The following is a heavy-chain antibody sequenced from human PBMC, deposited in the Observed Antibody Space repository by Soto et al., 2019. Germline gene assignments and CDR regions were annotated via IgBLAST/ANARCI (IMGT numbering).Heavy chain of an antibody. J-gene: IGHJ4*02. D-gene: IGHD1-26*01. CDR1: GYTFTTYG. CDR3: ARDRGSGSYYARFDY. V-gene: IGHV1-18*01. CDR2: ISSYNGDT. Sequence: QVQLVQSRAEVKKPGASVKVSCKASGYTFTTYGISWVRQAPVQGLEWMGWISSYNGDTDYAQKFQDRVTMTTDTSTNMAYMEVRSLRSDDTAVFYCARDRGSGSYYARFDYWGQGTLVTVSS.